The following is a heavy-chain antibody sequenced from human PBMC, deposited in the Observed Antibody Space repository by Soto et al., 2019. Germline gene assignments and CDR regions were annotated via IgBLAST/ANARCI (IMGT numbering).Heavy chain of an antibody. CDR1: GGSISSGGYY. Sequence: SETLSLTCTVSGGSISSGGYYWSWIRQHPGKGLEWIGYIYYSGSTYYNPSLKSRVTISVDTSKNQFSLKLSSVTAADTAVYYCARDRSGGYCSGGSCYGLGMDFWGQGTTVTGSS. J-gene: IGHJ6*02. D-gene: IGHD2-15*01. V-gene: IGHV4-31*03. CDR2: IYYSGST. CDR3: ARDRSGGYCSGGSCYGLGMDF.